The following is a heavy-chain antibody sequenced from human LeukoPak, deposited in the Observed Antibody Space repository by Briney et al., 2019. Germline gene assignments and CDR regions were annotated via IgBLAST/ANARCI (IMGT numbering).Heavy chain of an antibody. CDR3: AREDYYDSGSNDY. CDR2: MNPNSGNT. Sequence: ASVKVSCKASGYTFTSYGISWVRQATGQGLEWMGWMNPNSGNTAYAQKFQGRVTTTRNTSISTAYMELSSLRSEDTAVYYCAREDYYDSGSNDYWGQGTLVTVSS. D-gene: IGHD3-22*01. CDR1: GYTFTSYG. V-gene: IGHV1-8*03. J-gene: IGHJ4*02.